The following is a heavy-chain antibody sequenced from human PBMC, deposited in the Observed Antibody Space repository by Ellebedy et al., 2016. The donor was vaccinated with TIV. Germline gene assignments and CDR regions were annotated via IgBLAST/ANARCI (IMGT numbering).Heavy chain of an antibody. Sequence: SGPTLVKPTETLTLTCAFSGFSFFSSGMSVNWIRQPPGKALEWLARIDWDDEKFYTTSLKTRLTISKDPSKDQVVLTLTDVDPGDTGTYYCKRVTGLGAGMDVWGQGTSVAVS. D-gene: IGHD2-21*02. J-gene: IGHJ6*02. CDR1: GFSFFSSGMS. CDR2: IDWDDEK. CDR3: KRVTGLGAGMDV. V-gene: IGHV2-70*17.